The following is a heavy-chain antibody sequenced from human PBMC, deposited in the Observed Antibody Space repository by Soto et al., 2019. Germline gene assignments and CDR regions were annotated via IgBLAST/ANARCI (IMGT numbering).Heavy chain of an antibody. CDR1: GGSFSGYY. V-gene: IGHV4-34*01. CDR3: ARGTNGSGIPPRNFDY. Sequence: PSETLSLTCAVYGGSFSGYYWSWIHQPPGKGLEWIGEINHSGSTNYNPSLKSRVTISVDTSKNQFSLKLSSVTAADTAVYYCARGTNGSGIPPRNFDYWGQGTLVTVSS. D-gene: IGHD3-10*01. CDR2: INHSGST. J-gene: IGHJ4*02.